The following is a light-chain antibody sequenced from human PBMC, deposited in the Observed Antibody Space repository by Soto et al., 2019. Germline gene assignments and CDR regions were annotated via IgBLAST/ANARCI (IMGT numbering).Light chain of an antibody. J-gene: IGKJ5*01. CDR3: QQSDSPPIT. CDR1: QDISNY. CDR2: DAS. Sequence: DIQMTQSPSPLSASVGDRVTITCRASQDISNYLNWYQQRPGKAPKLLIYDASNLERGVPSRFSGTRSGTHFTFAITSLQPEDVATYYCQQSDSPPITFGQGTRLEI. V-gene: IGKV1-33*01.